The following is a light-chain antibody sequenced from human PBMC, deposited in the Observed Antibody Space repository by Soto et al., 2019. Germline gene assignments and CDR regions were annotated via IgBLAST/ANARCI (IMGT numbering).Light chain of an antibody. V-gene: IGKV1-12*01. CDR2: AAS. CDR3: QQGSSFPWT. CDR1: QGISTW. J-gene: IGKJ1*01. Sequence: DIQMTQSPSSVSASVGDRVTITCRASQGISTWLAWYQQKPGKAPKLLIYAASILQSGVPSRFCGSGSGTVFSLTISSLQPEDFAAYYCQQGSSFPWTFGQVTTVEIK.